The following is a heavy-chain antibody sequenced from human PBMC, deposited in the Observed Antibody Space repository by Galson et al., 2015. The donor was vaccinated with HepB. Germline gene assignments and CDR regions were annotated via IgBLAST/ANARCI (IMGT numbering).Heavy chain of an antibody. CDR1: GGSCNGYY. V-gene: IGHV4-34*01. CDR3: ARGYDLAKISH. J-gene: IGHJ4*02. D-gene: IGHD3/OR15-3a*01. Sequence: ETLSLTCTVSGGSCNGYYCSWIRQPPGKGLEWIGEIHPSGTTYYNPSLNSRVTISLDTSKNQFSLNLRSVTAADTALYFCARGYDLAKISHWGQGTLVTVSS. CDR2: IHPSGTT.